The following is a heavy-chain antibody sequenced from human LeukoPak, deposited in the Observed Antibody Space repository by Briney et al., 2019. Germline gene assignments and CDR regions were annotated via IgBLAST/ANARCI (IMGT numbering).Heavy chain of an antibody. D-gene: IGHD5-18*01. CDR3: ARDLGEDTTMIFFDY. J-gene: IGHJ4*02. CDR2: ISAYNGNT. CDR1: GYTFTSFG. Sequence: ASVKVSCKASGYTFTSFGISWVRQAPGQGLEWMGLISAYNGNTNSAQKFQGRVTMTTDISTSTAYMELRSLRSDDTAVYYCARDLGEDTTMIFFDYWGQGTLVTVSS. V-gene: IGHV1-18*01.